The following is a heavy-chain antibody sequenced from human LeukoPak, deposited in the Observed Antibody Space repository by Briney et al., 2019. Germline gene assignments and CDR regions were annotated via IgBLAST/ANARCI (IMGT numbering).Heavy chain of an antibody. D-gene: IGHD1-1*01. CDR1: GYTFTSYD. J-gene: IGHJ4*02. CDR3: ARGLGWKGEYYFDY. Sequence: ASVKVSCKASGYTFTSYDINWVRQATGQGLEWMGWMNPNSGNTGYAQKFQGRVTITRNTSISTAYMELSSLRSEDTAVYYCARGLGWKGEYYFDYWGQGTLVTVSS. CDR2: MNPNSGNT. V-gene: IGHV1-8*03.